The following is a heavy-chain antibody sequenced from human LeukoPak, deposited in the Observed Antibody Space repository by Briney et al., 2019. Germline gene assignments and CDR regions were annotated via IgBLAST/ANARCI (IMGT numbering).Heavy chain of an antibody. CDR2: IIPIFGTA. CDR3: AREEMMVILALDM. Sequence: ASVKVSCKASGGTFSSYAISWVRQAPGQGLEWMGGIIPIFGTANYAQKFQGRVTLTRDTSTTTVYMEVTSLRSDDTAVYYCAREEMMVILALDMWGQGTMVTVSS. V-gene: IGHV1-69*05. CDR1: GGTFSSYA. D-gene: IGHD3-22*01. J-gene: IGHJ3*02.